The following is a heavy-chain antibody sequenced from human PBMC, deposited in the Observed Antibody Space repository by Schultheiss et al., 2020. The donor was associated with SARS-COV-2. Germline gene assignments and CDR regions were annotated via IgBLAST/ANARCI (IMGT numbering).Heavy chain of an antibody. V-gene: IGHV4-39*01. D-gene: IGHD3-22*01. CDR2: IYYSGST. Sequence: SETLSLTCTVSGGSISSSSYYWGWIRQPPGEGLEWIGSIYYSGSTYYNPSLKSRVTISVDTSKNQFSLKLSSVTAADTAVYYCARGYYYDSSGYVDYWGQGTLVTVSS. CDR1: GGSISSSSYY. CDR3: ARGYYYDSSGYVDY. J-gene: IGHJ4*02.